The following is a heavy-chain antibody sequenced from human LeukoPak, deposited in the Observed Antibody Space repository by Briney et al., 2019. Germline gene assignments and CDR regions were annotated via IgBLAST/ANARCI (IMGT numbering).Heavy chain of an antibody. Sequence: GGSLRLSCAASGFTFNTYWTNWVRQAPGERLEWVASMNQDGTEKYYVDSVKGRFTISRGNAKNSLYLQMDSLRAEDTAVYYCARDQGNGCFDPWGQGSLVTVSS. CDR1: GFTFNTYW. V-gene: IGHV3-7*01. CDR2: MNQDGTEK. D-gene: IGHD1-1*01. J-gene: IGHJ5*02. CDR3: ARDQGNGCFDP.